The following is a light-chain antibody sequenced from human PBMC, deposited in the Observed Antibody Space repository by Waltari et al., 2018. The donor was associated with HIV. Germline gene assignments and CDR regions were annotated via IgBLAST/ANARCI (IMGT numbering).Light chain of an antibody. CDR1: QSLLHSNGHRY. J-gene: IGKJ1*01. CDR2: LGS. Sequence: DIVMTQSPLSLPVTPGAAASISCRSSQSLLHSNGHRYLDWYLQKPGQSPQLLIYLGSNRASGVPDRFSGSGSGTDFTLKISRVEAEDVGVYYCMQARQTPRTFGQGTKVEIK. CDR3: MQARQTPRT. V-gene: IGKV2-28*01.